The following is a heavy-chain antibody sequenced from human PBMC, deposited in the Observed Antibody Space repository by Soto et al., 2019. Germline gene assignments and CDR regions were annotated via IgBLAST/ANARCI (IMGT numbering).Heavy chain of an antibody. Sequence: ASVKVSCKASGYTFTSYDINWVRQATGQGLEWMGWMNPNSGNTGYAQKFQGRVTMTRNTSISTAYMELSSLRSEETAVYYCARGGGGYDSGDNGDYNYYYAMDVWGQGTTVPVYS. V-gene: IGHV1-8*01. CDR1: GYTFTSYD. CDR3: ARGGGGYDSGDNGDYNYYYAMDV. CDR2: MNPNSGNT. D-gene: IGHD5-12*01. J-gene: IGHJ6*02.